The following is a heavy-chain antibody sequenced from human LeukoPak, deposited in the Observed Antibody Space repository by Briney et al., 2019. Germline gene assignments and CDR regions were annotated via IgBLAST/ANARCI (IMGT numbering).Heavy chain of an antibody. CDR1: GVSFSGYY. CDR3: ARTRYYYNSRSYGAPYYFDY. J-gene: IGHJ4*02. D-gene: IGHD3-10*01. V-gene: IGHV4-34*01. CDR2: INHSGIT. Sequence: SETLSLTSAVYGVSFSGYYWSWIRQPPRKGLEWIGEINHSGITNYNPSLQSRVTISVDTSKNQSSLKLSSVTAADTAVYYCARTRYYYNSRSYGAPYYFDYWGQGTLVTVSS.